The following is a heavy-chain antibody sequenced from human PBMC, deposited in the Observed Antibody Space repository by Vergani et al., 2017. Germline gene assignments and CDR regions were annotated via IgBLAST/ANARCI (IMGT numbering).Heavy chain of an antibody. CDR3: ARCLVVVTTVLGYYYYMDV. CDR2: IIPIFGTD. J-gene: IGHJ6*03. CDR1: GGTFSSYA. D-gene: IGHD3-22*01. Sequence: QVQLVQSGAEVKKPGSSVKVSCKASGGTFSSYAISWVRQAPGQGLEWMGGIIPIFGTDNYAQKFQGRVTITADESTSTAYMELSSLRSEDTAVYYCARCLVVVTTVLGYYYYMDVWGKGTTVTVSS. V-gene: IGHV1-69*01.